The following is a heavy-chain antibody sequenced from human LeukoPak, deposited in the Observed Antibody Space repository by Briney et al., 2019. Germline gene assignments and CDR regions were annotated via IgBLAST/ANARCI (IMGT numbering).Heavy chain of an antibody. CDR1: GFTFSSYV. Sequence: PGGSLRLSCAASGFTFSSYVMSWVRQAPGKGLEWVAALTSSSDTTYYADSVKGRFTISRDNSKNTLYLQMNSLRAEDTAVYYCAKGGSYYYGSGAPQLDPWGQGTLVTVSS. CDR3: AKGGSYYYGSGAPQLDP. V-gene: IGHV3-23*01. CDR2: LTSSSDTT. J-gene: IGHJ5*02. D-gene: IGHD3-10*01.